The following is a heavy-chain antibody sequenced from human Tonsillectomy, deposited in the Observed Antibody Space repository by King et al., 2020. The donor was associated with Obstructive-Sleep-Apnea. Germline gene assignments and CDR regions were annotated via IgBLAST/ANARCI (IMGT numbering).Heavy chain of an antibody. V-gene: IGHV4-39*07. CDR1: GGSISSSSYY. D-gene: IGHD3-9*01. CDR3: ARELYRYFDWLATDD. J-gene: IGHJ4*02. CDR2: IYYSGST. Sequence: QLQESGPGLVKPSETLSLTCTVSGGSISSSSYYWGWIRQPPGKGLEWIGSIYYSGSTYYNPSLKSRVTISVDTSKNQFSLKLSSVTAADTAVYYCARELYRYFDWLATDDWGQGTLVTVSS.